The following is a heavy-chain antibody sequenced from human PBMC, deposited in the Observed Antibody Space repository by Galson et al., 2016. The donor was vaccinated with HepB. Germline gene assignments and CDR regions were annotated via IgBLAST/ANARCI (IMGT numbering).Heavy chain of an antibody. Sequence: SLRLSCATSGFSVNNFWMSWVRQAPGKGLEWVANIKQDGSEKYYVDSAKGRFTISRDNAKNSLYLQMNSLRDEGTAAYYCATMDYNANSAYWGQGTLVTVSS. CDR1: GFSVNNFW. J-gene: IGHJ4*02. V-gene: IGHV3-7*01. CDR2: IKQDGSEK. D-gene: IGHD4-11*01. CDR3: ATMDYNANSAY.